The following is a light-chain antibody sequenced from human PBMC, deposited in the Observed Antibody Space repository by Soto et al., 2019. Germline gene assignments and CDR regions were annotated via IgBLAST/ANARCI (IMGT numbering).Light chain of an antibody. Sequence: QSVLTQPASVSRSPGQSITISCTGTSSDVGGFNYVSWYQQHPGKAPKLMISDVSNRPSGVSNRFSGSKSGNTASLTISGLQAEDESDYYCSSYTSSNTLVVFGGGTKLTVL. CDR2: DVS. J-gene: IGLJ2*01. CDR3: SSYTSSNTLVV. V-gene: IGLV2-14*01. CDR1: SSDVGGFNY.